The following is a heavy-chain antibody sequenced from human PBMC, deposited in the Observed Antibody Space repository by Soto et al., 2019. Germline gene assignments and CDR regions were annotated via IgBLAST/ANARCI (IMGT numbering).Heavy chain of an antibody. D-gene: IGHD2-15*01. CDR3: ARDRCSGGSCFLFDY. J-gene: IGHJ4*02. Sequence: PGGSLRLSCAASGFTVSSNYMSWVRQAPGKGLEWVSVIYSGGSTYNADSVKGRFTISRDNSKNTLYLQMNSLRAEDTAVYYCARDRCSGGSCFLFDYWGQGTLVTVSS. CDR2: IYSGGST. V-gene: IGHV3-53*01. CDR1: GFTVSSNY.